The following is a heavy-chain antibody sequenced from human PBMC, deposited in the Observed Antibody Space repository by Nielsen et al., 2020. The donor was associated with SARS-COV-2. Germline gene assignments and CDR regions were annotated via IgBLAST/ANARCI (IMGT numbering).Heavy chain of an antibody. CDR1: GFTFSSYG. Sequence: GESLKISCAASGFTFSSYGMHWVRQAPGKGLGWVAVISYDGSNKYYADSVKGRFTISRDNSKNTLYLQMNSLRAEDTAVYYCAKEGIVVVPAAIDYYYYYYMDVWGKGTTVTVSS. J-gene: IGHJ6*03. D-gene: IGHD2-2*01. CDR3: AKEGIVVVPAAIDYYYYYYMDV. CDR2: ISYDGSNK. V-gene: IGHV3-30*18.